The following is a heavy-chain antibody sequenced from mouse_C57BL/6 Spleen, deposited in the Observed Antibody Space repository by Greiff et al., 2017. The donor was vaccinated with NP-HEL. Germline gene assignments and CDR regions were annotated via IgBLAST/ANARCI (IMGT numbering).Heavy chain of an antibody. D-gene: IGHD3-3*01. CDR2: INPGSGGT. Sequence: QVQLQQSGAELVRPGTSVKVSCKASGYAFTNYLIEWVKQRPGQGLEWIGVINPGSGGTNYNEKFKGKATLTADKSSSTAYMQLSSLTSEDSAVYFCAREAGTGWYFDVWGTGTTVTVSS. V-gene: IGHV1-54*01. CDR1: GYAFTNYL. J-gene: IGHJ1*03. CDR3: AREAGTGWYFDV.